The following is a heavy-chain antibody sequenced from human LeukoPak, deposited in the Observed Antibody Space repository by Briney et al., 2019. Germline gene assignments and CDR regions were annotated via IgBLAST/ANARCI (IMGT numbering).Heavy chain of an antibody. J-gene: IGHJ4*02. V-gene: IGHV3-48*04. CDR3: ARALYGDYLPAHY. Sequence: GGSLRLSCAASGFTFSSYSMNWVRQAPGKGLEWVSYISSSSTIYYADSVKGRFTISRDNAKNSLYLQMNSLRAEDTAVYYCARALYGDYLPAHYWGQGTLVTVSS. D-gene: IGHD4-17*01. CDR1: GFTFSSYS. CDR2: ISSSSTI.